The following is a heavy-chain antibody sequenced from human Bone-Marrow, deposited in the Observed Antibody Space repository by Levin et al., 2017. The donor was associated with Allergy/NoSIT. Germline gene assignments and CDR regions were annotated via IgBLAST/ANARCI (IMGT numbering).Heavy chain of an antibody. CDR1: GFTFSNHA. CDR3: AKRPGYCSGATCHVFDY. CDR2: INGGGDST. D-gene: IGHD2-2*01. J-gene: IGHJ4*02. V-gene: IGHV3-23*01. Sequence: GESLKISCAASGFTFSNHAMSWVRQAPGKGLEWVSSINGGGDSTFYADSVRGRFTISRDISKNTLYLHMNSLRAEDTAVYFCAKRPGYCSGATCHVFDYWGQGTLVTVSS.